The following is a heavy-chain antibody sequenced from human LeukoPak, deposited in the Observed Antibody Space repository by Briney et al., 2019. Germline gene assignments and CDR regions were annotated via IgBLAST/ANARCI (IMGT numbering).Heavy chain of an antibody. CDR1: GGSFSGYY. V-gene: IGHV4-34*01. J-gene: IGHJ6*04. D-gene: IGHD6-13*01. CDR2: INHSGST. Sequence: PSETLSLTCAVYGGSFSGYYWSWIRQPPGKGLEWIGEINHSGSTNYNPSLKSRVTISVDTSKNQFSLKLSSVTAADTAAYYCASVASSSWYFGYYYYGMDVWGKGTTVTVSS. CDR3: ASVASSSWYFGYYYYGMDV.